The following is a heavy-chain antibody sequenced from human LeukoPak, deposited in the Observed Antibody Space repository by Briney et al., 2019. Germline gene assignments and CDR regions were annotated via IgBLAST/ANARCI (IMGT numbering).Heavy chain of an antibody. Sequence: GGSLRLSCAASGFTFPGYAMTWVRQAPGKGLEWVGRIRSKTDGGTADYAAPVKGRFTISRDDSKNTLFLQMNSLKTEDTAVYYCTGLYSSRFDYWGQGTLVTVSS. V-gene: IGHV3-15*01. CDR2: IRSKTDGGTA. CDR1: GFTFPGYA. J-gene: IGHJ4*02. CDR3: TGLYSSRFDY. D-gene: IGHD6-19*01.